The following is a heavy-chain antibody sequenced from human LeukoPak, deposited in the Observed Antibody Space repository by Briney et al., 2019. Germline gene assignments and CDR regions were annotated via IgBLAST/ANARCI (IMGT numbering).Heavy chain of an antibody. CDR2: ISGSGGST. J-gene: IGHJ4*02. D-gene: IGHD5-12*01. CDR1: GFTFSSYA. V-gene: IGHV3-23*01. CDR3: AKSGYDWYYFDY. Sequence: SGGSLRLSCAASGFTFSSYAMSWVRQAPGKGLEWVSAISGSGGSTYYADSVKGRFTISRDNSKNTLYLQMNSLRAEDTAVYYCAKSGYDWYYFDYWGQGTLVTVSS.